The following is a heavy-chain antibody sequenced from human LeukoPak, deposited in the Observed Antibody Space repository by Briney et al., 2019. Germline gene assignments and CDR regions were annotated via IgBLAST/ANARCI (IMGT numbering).Heavy chain of an antibody. J-gene: IGHJ3*02. CDR1: GFTFSSYA. CDR2: ISGSGGST. Sequence: GGSLRLSCAASGFTFSSYAMSWVRQAPGKGLEWVSAISGSGGSTYYADSVKGRFTISRDNSKNTLYLQMNSLRAKDTAVYYCAQNRITMIVVVITTMIDAFDIWGQGTMVTVSS. CDR3: AQNRITMIVVVITTMIDAFDI. D-gene: IGHD3-22*01. V-gene: IGHV3-23*01.